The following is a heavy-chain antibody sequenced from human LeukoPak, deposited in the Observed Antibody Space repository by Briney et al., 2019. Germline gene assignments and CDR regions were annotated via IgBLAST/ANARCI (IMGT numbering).Heavy chain of an antibody. V-gene: IGHV4-31*03. Sequence: SETLSLTCTVSGGSISSGGYYWSWIRQHPGKGLEWIGYIYYSGSTYYNPSLKSRVTISVDTSKNQFSLKLSSLTAADTAVYYCARTTITRITMVGTIDNWFDPWGQGTLVTVSS. CDR2: IYYSGST. J-gene: IGHJ5*02. CDR1: GGSISSGGYY. D-gene: IGHD3-10*01. CDR3: ARTTITRITMVGTIDNWFDP.